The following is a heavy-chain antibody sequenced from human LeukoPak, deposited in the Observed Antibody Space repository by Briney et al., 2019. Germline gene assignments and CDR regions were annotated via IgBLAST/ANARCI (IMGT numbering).Heavy chain of an antibody. D-gene: IGHD3-10*01. V-gene: IGHV3-23*01. CDR1: GFTFSSYA. CDR2: ISGSGGST. CDR3: AKDLWFGELLYSNFDY. J-gene: IGHJ4*02. Sequence: PGGSLSLSCAASGFTFSSYAMSWVRQAPGKGLEWVSAISGSGGSTYYADSVKGRFTIPRDNSKNTLYLQMNSLRAEDTAVYYCAKDLWFGELLYSNFDYWGQGTLVTVSS.